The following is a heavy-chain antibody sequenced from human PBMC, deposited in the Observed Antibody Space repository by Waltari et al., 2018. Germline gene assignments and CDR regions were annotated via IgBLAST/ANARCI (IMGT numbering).Heavy chain of an antibody. CDR2: INPNSGGT. Sequence: QVQLVQSGAAIKEPGASVKVSCKASGYTFSGYYMHWVRQAPGQGLEWMGRINPNSGGTNYAQKFQGRVTMTGVTSVSTAYMELSRLRSDDTAVYYCARAGASTNFDNWGQGTLVTVSS. D-gene: IGHD7-27*01. CDR3: ARAGASTNFDN. J-gene: IGHJ4*02. CDR1: GYTFSGYY. V-gene: IGHV1-2*06.